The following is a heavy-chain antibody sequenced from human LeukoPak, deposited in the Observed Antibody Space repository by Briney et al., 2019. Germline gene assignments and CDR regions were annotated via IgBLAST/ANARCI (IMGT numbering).Heavy chain of an antibody. CDR3: AKEVACSSTSCYAFDY. J-gene: IGHJ4*02. V-gene: IGHV3-9*01. D-gene: IGHD2-2*01. CDR2: ISWNSGSI. Sequence: GRSLRLSCAASGFTFDDYAMHWVRQAPGKGLEWVSGISWNSGSIGYADSVKGRFTISRDNAKNSLYLQMNSLRAEDTALYYCAKEVACSSTSCYAFDYWGQGTPVTVSS. CDR1: GFTFDDYA.